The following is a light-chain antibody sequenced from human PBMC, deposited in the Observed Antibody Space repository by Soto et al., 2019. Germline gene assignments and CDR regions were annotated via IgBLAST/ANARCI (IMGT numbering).Light chain of an antibody. J-gene: IGKJ1*01. V-gene: IGKV1-5*01. CDR1: QGISSW. CDR3: QQYNSYWT. Sequence: MQMTQSPNTKSTSVGGKVTITCLASQGISSWLTWYQQKRAKAPKLLIYDASSLESGVPSRFSGSGSGTEFHLTISSLQPDDFATYYCQQYNSYWTFGKGTKV. CDR2: DAS.